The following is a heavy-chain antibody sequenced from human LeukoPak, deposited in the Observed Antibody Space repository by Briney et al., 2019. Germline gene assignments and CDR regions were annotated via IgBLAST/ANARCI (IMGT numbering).Heavy chain of an antibody. V-gene: IGHV4-39*07. CDR3: ASGYSSGWYYYYYTDV. CDR2: IYYSGST. Sequence: SEILYLTCTVSGGSISSSSYYWGWIRQPPGKGLEWIGSIYYSGSTYYNPSLKSRVTISVDTSKNQFSLKLSSATAADTAVYYCASGYSSGWYYYYYTDVWGKGTTVTVSS. J-gene: IGHJ6*03. CDR1: GGSISSSSYY. D-gene: IGHD6-19*01.